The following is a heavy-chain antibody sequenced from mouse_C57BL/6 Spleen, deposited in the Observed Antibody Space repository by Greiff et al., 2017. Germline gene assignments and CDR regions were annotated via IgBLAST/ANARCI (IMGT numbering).Heavy chain of an antibody. CDR3: ARTETKGVGYFDV. J-gene: IGHJ1*03. V-gene: IGHV5-17*01. CDR1: GFTFSDYG. CDR2: ISSGSSTI. D-gene: IGHD1-1*02. Sequence: EVQGVESGGGLVKPGGSLKLSCAASGFTFSDYGMHWVRQAPEKGLEWVAYISSGSSTIYYADTVKGRFTISRDNAKNNLFLQMNSLRSEDTALYYCARTETKGVGYFDVWGTGTTVTVSS.